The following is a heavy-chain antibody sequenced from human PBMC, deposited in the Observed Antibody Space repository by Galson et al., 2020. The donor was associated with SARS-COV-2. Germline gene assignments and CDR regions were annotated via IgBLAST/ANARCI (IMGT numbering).Heavy chain of an antibody. D-gene: IGHD2-8*01. CDR3: AGSFVLFDFDY. J-gene: IGHJ4*02. Sequence: QAGGSLRLSCAASGFTFSSYAMHWVRQAPGKGLEWVAVISYDGSNKYYADSVKGRFTISRDNSKNTLYLQMNSLRAEDTAVYYCAGSFVLFDFDYWGQGTLVTVSS. CDR1: GFTFSSYA. CDR2: ISYDGSNK. V-gene: IGHV3-30*04.